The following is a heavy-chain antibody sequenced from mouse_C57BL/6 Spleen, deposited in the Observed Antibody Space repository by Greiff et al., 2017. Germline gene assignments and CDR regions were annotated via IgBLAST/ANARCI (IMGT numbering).Heavy chain of an antibody. D-gene: IGHD2-5*01. V-gene: IGHV5-9-1*02. J-gene: IGHJ4*01. Sequence: EVHLVESGEGLVKPGGSLKLSCAASGFTFSSYAMSWVRQTPEKRLEWVAYISSGGDYIYYADTVKGRFTISRDNARNTLYLQMSSLKSEDTAMYYCTRHYSNYDAMDYWGQGTSVTVSS. CDR3: TRHYSNYDAMDY. CDR2: ISSGGDYI. CDR1: GFTFSSYA.